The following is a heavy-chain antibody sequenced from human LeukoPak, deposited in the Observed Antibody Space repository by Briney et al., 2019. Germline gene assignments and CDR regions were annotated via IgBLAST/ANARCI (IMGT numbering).Heavy chain of an antibody. CDR3: ALAPNSNWFDF. CDR2: IHYSGSS. J-gene: IGHJ5*01. D-gene: IGHD2-8*01. Sequence: SETLSLTCTVSGDSTSNFYWNWIRQSPGKGLEWIGNIHYSGSSVYNPSLKSRVTISIDTSRRQFFLKLNPVTAADTAVYFCALAPNSNWFDFWGPGTLVTVSS. CDR1: GDSTSNFY. V-gene: IGHV4-59*03.